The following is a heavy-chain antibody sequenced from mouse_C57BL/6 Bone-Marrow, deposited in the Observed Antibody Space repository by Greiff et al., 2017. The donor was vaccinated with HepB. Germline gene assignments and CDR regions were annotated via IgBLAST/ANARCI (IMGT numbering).Heavy chain of an antibody. J-gene: IGHJ1*03. CDR1: GYTFTSYW. Sequence: VQLQQSGTVLARPGASVKMSCKTSGYTFTSYWMHWVKQRPGQGLEWIGAIYPGNSDTSYNQKFKGKAKLTAVTSASTAYMELSSLTNEDSAVFYCTRRDYYGSSHWYFDVWGTGTTVTVSS. D-gene: IGHD1-1*01. CDR3: TRRDYYGSSHWYFDV. V-gene: IGHV1-5*01. CDR2: IYPGNSDT.